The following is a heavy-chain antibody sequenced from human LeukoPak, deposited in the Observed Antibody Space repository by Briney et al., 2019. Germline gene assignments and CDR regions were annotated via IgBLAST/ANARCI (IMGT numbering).Heavy chain of an antibody. D-gene: IGHD3-10*01. CDR1: GYTSTSYD. CDR3: ARGPSAYGSGSYDFDY. Sequence: ASVKVSCKASGYTSTSYDINWVRQATGQGLEWMGWMNPNSGNTGYAQKFQGRVTITRNTSISTAYMELSSLRSEDTAVYYCARGPSAYGSGSYDFDYWGQGTLVTVSS. V-gene: IGHV1-8*03. CDR2: MNPNSGNT. J-gene: IGHJ4*02.